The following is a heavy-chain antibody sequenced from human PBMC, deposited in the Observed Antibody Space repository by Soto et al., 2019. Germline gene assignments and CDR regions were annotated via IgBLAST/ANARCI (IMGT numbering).Heavy chain of an antibody. CDR2: ISYDGSNK. D-gene: IGHD3-3*01. Sequence: GGSLRLSCAASGFTFSSYAMHWVRQAPGKGLEWVAVISYDGSNKYYADSVKGRFTISRDNSKNTLYLQMNSLRAEDTAVYYCARDHAIFGVVITYYFDYWGQGTLVTVSS. CDR1: GFTFSSYA. J-gene: IGHJ4*02. CDR3: ARDHAIFGVVITYYFDY. V-gene: IGHV3-30-3*01.